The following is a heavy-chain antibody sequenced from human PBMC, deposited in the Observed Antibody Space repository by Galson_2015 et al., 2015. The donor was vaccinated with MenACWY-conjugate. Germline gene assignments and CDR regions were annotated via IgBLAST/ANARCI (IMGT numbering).Heavy chain of an antibody. J-gene: IGHJ6*02. CDR1: GYSFTNYW. Sequence: QSGAEVKKPGESLKISCKGSGYSFTNYWIGWVRQMPGKGLEWMGRFNPANSETRYSPSFQGQVTISADESISTAYLQWTSLKASDTAMYYCARHPPGGRGLDVWGRGTTVTVSS. D-gene: IGHD1-26*01. CDR2: FNPANSET. V-gene: IGHV5-51*01. CDR3: ARHPPGGRGLDV.